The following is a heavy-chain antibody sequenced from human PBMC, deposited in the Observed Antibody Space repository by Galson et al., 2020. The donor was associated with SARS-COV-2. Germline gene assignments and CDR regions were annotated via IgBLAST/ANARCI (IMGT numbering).Heavy chain of an antibody. J-gene: IGHJ5*02. CDR3: ARDATSSGWYNWFDP. CDR2: VLNSGTT. CDR1: GGSIRSSNYY. D-gene: IGHD6-19*01. V-gene: IGHV4-39*07. Sequence: SETLSLTCTVSGGSIRSSNYYWGWIRQPPGKGLEWIGSVLNSGTTHYSPSLQSRVTISVDTSKNQFSLKLNSVTAADTAMYYCARDATSSGWYNWFDPWGQGTLVTVSS.